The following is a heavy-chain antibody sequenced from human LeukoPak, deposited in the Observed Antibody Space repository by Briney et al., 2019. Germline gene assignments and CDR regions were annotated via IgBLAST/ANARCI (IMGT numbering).Heavy chain of an antibody. J-gene: IGHJ4*02. Sequence: SETLSLTCSVSGYSISSGYYWGWIRQPPGKGLEWIGSIYHSGSTHNHPSLKSRVTISVDTSKNQFSLKLSSATAADTAVYYCARAGGATMSFDYWGQGTLVTVSS. V-gene: IGHV4-38-2*02. CDR1: GYSISSGYY. CDR2: IYHSGST. D-gene: IGHD1-26*01. CDR3: ARAGGATMSFDY.